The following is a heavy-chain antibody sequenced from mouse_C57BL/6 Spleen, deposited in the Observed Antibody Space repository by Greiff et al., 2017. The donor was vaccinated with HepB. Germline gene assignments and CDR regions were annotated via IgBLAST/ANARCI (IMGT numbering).Heavy chain of an antibody. CDR1: GFTFSDFY. CDR2: SRNKANDYTT. D-gene: IGHD2-4*01. CDR3: ARDAPDYYWYFDV. Sequence: EVKVVESGGGLVQSGRSLRLSCATSGFTFSDFYMEWVRQAPGKGLEWIAASRNKANDYTTEYSASVKGRFIVSRDTSQSILYLQMNALRAEDTAIYYCARDAPDYYWYFDVWGTGTTVTVSS. V-gene: IGHV7-1*01. J-gene: IGHJ1*03.